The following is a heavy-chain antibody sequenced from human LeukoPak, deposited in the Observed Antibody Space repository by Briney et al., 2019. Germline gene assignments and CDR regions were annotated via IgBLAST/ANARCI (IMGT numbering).Heavy chain of an antibody. J-gene: IGHJ3*02. CDR2: ISSSSSYI. Sequence: GESLKISCAASGFTFSSYSMNWVRQAPGKGLEWVSSISSSSSYIYYADSVKGRFTISRDNAKNSLYLQMNSLRAEDTAVYYCARENRGTMIVVVDDAFDIWGQGTMVTVSS. V-gene: IGHV3-21*01. D-gene: IGHD3-22*01. CDR1: GFTFSSYS. CDR3: ARENRGTMIVVVDDAFDI.